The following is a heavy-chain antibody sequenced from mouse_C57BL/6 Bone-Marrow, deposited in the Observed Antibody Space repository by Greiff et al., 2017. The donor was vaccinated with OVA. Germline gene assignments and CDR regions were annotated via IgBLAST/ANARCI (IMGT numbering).Heavy chain of an antibody. Sequence: EVQLVESGGGLVQPKGSLKLSCAASGFSFNTYAMNWVRQAPGKGLEWVARIRSKSNNYATYYADSVKDRFTISRDDSESMLYLQMNNLKTEDTAMYYCVSNSNYDYYAMDYWGQGTSVTVSS. CDR3: VSNSNYDYYAMDY. D-gene: IGHD2-5*01. CDR1: GFSFNTYA. V-gene: IGHV10-1*01. J-gene: IGHJ4*01. CDR2: IRSKSNNYAT.